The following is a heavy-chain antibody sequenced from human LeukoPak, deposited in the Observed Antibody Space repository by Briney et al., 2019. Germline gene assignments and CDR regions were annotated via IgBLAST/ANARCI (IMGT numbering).Heavy chain of an antibody. D-gene: IGHD5-18*01. Sequence: GGSLRLSCAASGFTFSSHWMSWFRQAPGKGLEWVANIREDESEKYYVDSVKGRFTISRDNANNSLFLQMNSLRAEDTAVYYCARDSRYSRGVGDFDYWGQGTLVSVSS. J-gene: IGHJ4*02. CDR3: ARDSRYSRGVGDFDY. CDR1: GFTFSSHW. V-gene: IGHV3-7*03. CDR2: IREDESEK.